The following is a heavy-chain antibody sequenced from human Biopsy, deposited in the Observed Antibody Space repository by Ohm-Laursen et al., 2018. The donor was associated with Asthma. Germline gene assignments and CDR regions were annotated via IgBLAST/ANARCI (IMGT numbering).Heavy chain of an antibody. J-gene: IGHJ4*02. Sequence: SLRLSCAVSGFTFDNYVMTWVRQAPGKGLEWVSGISWNSATVAYADSVKGRFTISRDNAKNSLYLQMNSLRPDDTALYYCAKAFLGGVSVANYFDSWGQGTLVTVSS. D-gene: IGHD6-19*01. CDR3: AKAFLGGVSVANYFDS. CDR1: GFTFDNYV. V-gene: IGHV3-9*01. CDR2: ISWNSATV.